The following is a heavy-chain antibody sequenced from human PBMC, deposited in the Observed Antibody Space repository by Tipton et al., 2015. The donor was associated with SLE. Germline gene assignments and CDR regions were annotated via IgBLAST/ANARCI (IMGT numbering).Heavy chain of an antibody. CDR3: ARVFREDFWSGYLTFDGVDL. CDR1: DDSITDYY. D-gene: IGHD3-3*01. V-gene: IGHV4-4*08. CDR2: IYSSGRT. J-gene: IGHJ3*01. Sequence: TLSLTCTVSDDSITDYYWSWIRQPPGKGLEWIGYIYSSGRTKYNPSLKSRVTISVDTSKNQFSLKLSSVTAADTAVYYCARVFREDFWSGYLTFDGVDLWGQGTMVTVSS.